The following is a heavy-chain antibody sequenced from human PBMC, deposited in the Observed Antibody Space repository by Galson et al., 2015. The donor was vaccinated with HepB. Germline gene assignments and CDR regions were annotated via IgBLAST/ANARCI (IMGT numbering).Heavy chain of an antibody. J-gene: IGHJ4*02. CDR1: GFTFSSYG. CDR3: AKRGGLTGYFDS. Sequence: SLRLSCAASGFTFSSYGMHWVRQAPGKGLEWVSIISYDGSKRYYADSVKGRFSISRDNSKNTLYLQMNSLRAEDTAVYYCAKRGGLTGYFDSWGQGTRVTVSS. V-gene: IGHV3-30*18. D-gene: IGHD3-16*01. CDR2: ISYDGSKR.